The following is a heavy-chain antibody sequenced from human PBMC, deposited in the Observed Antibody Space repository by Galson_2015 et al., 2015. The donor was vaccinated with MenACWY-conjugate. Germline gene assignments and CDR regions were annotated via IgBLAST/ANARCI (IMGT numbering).Heavy chain of an antibody. CDR2: ISYDGSDK. CDR3: AKDRRALPPDAFDI. CDR1: GFTFSSYG. V-gene: IGHV3-30*18. Sequence: SLRLSCAASGFTFSSYGMHWVRQAPGKGLEWVAAISYDGSDKYYADSVTGRFTISIDTSKNTLYLQMNSLRAEDTAVYYCAKDRRALPPDAFDIWGQGTMVTVSS. J-gene: IGHJ3*02.